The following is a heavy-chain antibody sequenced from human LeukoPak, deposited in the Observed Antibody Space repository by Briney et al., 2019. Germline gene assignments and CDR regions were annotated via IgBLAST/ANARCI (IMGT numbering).Heavy chain of an antibody. D-gene: IGHD5-18*01. CDR3: ARLVWRQLHGRFDY. Sequence: SETLSLTCTVSGSSISSPYYWGWIRQAPGKGLEWIGTIYPGGNTYYNPSLRSRVTISVDTSNNSFSLHLTSVTAADTALYYCARLVWRQLHGRFDYWGQGTLVTVSS. CDR2: IYPGGNT. J-gene: IGHJ4*02. CDR1: GSSISSPYY. V-gene: IGHV4-38-2*02.